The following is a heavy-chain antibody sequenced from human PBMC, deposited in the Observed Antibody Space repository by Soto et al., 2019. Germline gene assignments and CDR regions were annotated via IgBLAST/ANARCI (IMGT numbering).Heavy chain of an antibody. CDR3: KGYCSGGSCYSSYYYYMDV. J-gene: IGHJ6*03. CDR1: GGSISSSSYY. V-gene: IGHV4-39*01. Sequence: SETLSLTCTVSGGSISSSSYYWGWTRQPPGKGLEWIGSIYYSGSTYYNPSLKSRVTISVDTSKNQFSLKLSSVTAADTAVYYCKGYCSGGSCYSSYYYYMDVWGKGTTVTVSS. CDR2: IYYSGST. D-gene: IGHD2-15*01.